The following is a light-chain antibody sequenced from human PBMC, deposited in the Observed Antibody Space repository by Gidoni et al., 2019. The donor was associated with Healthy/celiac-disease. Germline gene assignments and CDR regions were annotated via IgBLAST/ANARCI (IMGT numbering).Light chain of an antibody. V-gene: IGKV3-11*01. J-gene: IGKJ3*01. CDR2: NES. Sequence: EIVLTQSPATLSLSPGERATLPCKASQSVRSYLAWYRQKPGHAPRLLIFNESNRATVIPARLSGSGSGTEFNLTISSIEPEDDEVYYCQQRSNWTGFTFGRGTKVDIK. CDR3: QQRSNWTGFT. CDR1: QSVRSY.